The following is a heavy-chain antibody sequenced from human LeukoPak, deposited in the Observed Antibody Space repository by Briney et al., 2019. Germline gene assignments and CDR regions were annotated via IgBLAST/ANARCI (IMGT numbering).Heavy chain of an antibody. J-gene: IGHJ4*02. CDR1: GYTFTSYY. V-gene: IGHV1-46*01. CDR3: AREGGVSGSGWYFY. D-gene: IGHD6-19*01. CDR2: INSSGGST. Sequence: ASVKVSCKASGYTFTSYYMHWVRQAPGRGLEWMGIINSSGGSTSYAQKAQGRVTMTRDMSTSTVYMELSSLRSEDTAVYYCAREGGVSGSGWYFYWGQGTLVTVSS.